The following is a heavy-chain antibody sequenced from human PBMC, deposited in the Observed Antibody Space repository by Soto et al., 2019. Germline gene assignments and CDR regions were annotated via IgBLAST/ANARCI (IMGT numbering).Heavy chain of an antibody. CDR1: GFNVGDYA. D-gene: IGHD6-19*01. J-gene: IGHJ3*02. Sequence: GGSQRLSCTASGFNVGDYAMSWFRQDPGKGLEWVGFIRSKAYGGTTEYAASVKGRFTISRDDSKSIAYLQMNSLKTEDTAVYYCTRYSSGPDAFDIWGQGTMVTVSS. CDR3: TRYSSGPDAFDI. CDR2: IRSKAYGGTT. V-gene: IGHV3-49*03.